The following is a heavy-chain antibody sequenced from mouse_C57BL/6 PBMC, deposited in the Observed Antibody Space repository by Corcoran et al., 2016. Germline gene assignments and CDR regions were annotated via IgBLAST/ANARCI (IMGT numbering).Heavy chain of an antibody. V-gene: IGHV1-26*01. CDR1: GYTFTDYY. CDR2: INPNNGGT. D-gene: IGHD2-3*01. CDR3: AGHYDGYYVYAMDY. J-gene: IGHJ4*01. Sequence: EVQLQQSGPELVKPGASVKISCKASGYTFTDYYMNWVKQSHGKSLEWIGDINPNNGGTSYNQKFKGKATLTVDKSSSTAYMELRSLTSEDSAVYYCAGHYDGYYVYAMDYWGQGTSVTVSS.